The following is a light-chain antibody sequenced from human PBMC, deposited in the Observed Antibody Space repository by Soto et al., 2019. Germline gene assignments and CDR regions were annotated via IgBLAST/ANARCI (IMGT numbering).Light chain of an antibody. CDR2: AVS. CDR1: SSDVGTYNL. V-gene: IGLV2-14*02. Sequence: QSVLTQPASVSGSPGQSITISCTGTSSDVGTYNLVSWYQQHPGKAPKLIIYAVSKRPSGVSNRFSGSKSGNTASLTVSGLQAEDEADYYCTSYAGDTSLGVLGGGTKVTVL. J-gene: IGLJ3*02. CDR3: TSYAGDTSLGV.